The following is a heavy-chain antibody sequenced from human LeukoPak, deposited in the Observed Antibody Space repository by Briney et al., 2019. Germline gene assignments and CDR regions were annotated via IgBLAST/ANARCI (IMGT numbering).Heavy chain of an antibody. J-gene: IGHJ5*02. V-gene: IGHV1-2*02. Sequence: GASVKVSCKASGYTFAAYYMHWVRQAPGQGLEWMGWINPNSGGTNYAQNFQDGVTMTRDTSISTAYMELSRLRSDDTAVYFCARVKHNNNWSWFDPWGQGTQVTVSS. CDR2: INPNSGGT. CDR3: ARVKHNNNWSWFDP. CDR1: GYTFAAYY. D-gene: IGHD1-1*01.